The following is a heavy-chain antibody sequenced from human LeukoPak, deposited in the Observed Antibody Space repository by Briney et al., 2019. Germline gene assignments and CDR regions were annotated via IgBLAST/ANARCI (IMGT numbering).Heavy chain of an antibody. D-gene: IGHD3-10*01. CDR2: ISYDGINK. V-gene: IGHV3-30*18. Sequence: GRSLRLSCTASGFTFGSFALHWVRQAPGKGLEWVAVISYDGINKYYADSVKGRFTISRDNAKNTVYVQMNSLRPEDTAVYYCAKDRHYYGSGNYSIFDHWGQGTLVTVSS. CDR3: AKDRHYYGSGNYSIFDH. J-gene: IGHJ4*02. CDR1: GFTFGSFA.